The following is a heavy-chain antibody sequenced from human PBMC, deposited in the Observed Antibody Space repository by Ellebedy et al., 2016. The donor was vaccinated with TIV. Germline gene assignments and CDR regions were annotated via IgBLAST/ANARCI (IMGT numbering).Heavy chain of an antibody. Sequence: GESLKISCAASGFTFSIYAMGWVRQAPGKGLEWVSTISRNGGGTYYAGSVEGRFTISRDNSNNTLWLQMNGLRAEDTARYFCAKDLGIERQWGFDYWGQGTQVTVSS. CDR3: AKDLGIERQWGFDY. J-gene: IGHJ4*02. CDR1: GFTFSIYA. CDR2: ISRNGGGT. D-gene: IGHD1-26*01. V-gene: IGHV3-23*01.